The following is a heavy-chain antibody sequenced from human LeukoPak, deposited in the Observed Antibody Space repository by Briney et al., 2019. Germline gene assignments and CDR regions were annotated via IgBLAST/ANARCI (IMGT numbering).Heavy chain of an antibody. CDR3: AREDYDFWSGYDD. Sequence: GGSLRLSCAASGFTFSSYWMSWVRQAPGKGLEWVANIKQDGSEKYYVDSVKGRLTISRDNAKNSLYLQMNSLRAEDTAVYYCAREDYDFWSGYDDWGQGTLVTVSS. CDR1: GFTFSSYW. D-gene: IGHD3-3*01. CDR2: IKQDGSEK. V-gene: IGHV3-7*01. J-gene: IGHJ4*02.